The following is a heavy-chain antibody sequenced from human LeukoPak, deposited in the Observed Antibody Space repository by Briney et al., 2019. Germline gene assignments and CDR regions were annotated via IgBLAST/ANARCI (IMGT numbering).Heavy chain of an antibody. V-gene: IGHV4-34*01. J-gene: IGHJ4*02. D-gene: IGHD3-3*01. CDR2: INHSGST. CDR1: GGSFNGYY. Sequence: SETLSLTCAVSGGSFNGYYWSWIRQPPGKGLEWIGEINHSGSTNYNPSLKSRVTISVDTSKNQFSLKLSSVTAADTAVYYCASANDYDFWSGYYWDWGQGTLVTVSP. CDR3: ASANDYDFWSGYYWD.